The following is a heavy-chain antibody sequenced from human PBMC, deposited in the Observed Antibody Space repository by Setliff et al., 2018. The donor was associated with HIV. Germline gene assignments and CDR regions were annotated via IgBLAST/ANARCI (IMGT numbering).Heavy chain of an antibody. D-gene: IGHD3-22*01. J-gene: IGHJ4*02. Sequence: PGGSLRLSCAASGFTFSNYGMHWVRQAPGKGMEWVAVIWNDGSNKYYADSVKGRFTISRDNAKNTLYLQMNSLRAEDTAVYYCARDLSYDYDRSSDTLDYWGQGTLVTVSS. CDR1: GFTFSNYG. V-gene: IGHV3-33*08. CDR3: ARDLSYDYDRSSDTLDY. CDR2: IWNDGSNK.